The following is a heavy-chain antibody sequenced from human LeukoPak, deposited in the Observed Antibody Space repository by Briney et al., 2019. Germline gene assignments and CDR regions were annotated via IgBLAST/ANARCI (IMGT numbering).Heavy chain of an antibody. Sequence: GGSLRLSCAASGFTFSKYAMNWVRQAPGKGLECVSAISGSSDSTYHADSVKGRFSISRDNSKNTLYLQMSSLRAEDTAVYYCAKEIRGSGLFDYWGQGTLVTVSS. J-gene: IGHJ4*02. CDR1: GFTFSKYA. CDR2: ISGSSDST. D-gene: IGHD3-10*01. CDR3: AKEIRGSGLFDY. V-gene: IGHV3-23*01.